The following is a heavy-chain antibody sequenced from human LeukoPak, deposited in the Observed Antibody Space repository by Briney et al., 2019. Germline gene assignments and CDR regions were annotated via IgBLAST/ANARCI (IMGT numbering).Heavy chain of an antibody. CDR3: AREFVGYYYDSSGYSD. Sequence: GGSLRLSCAASGFTFSDYGMHWVRQPPGKGLEWVAFIRYDGSDEYYADSVKGRFTISRDSSENTLYLQMNSLRAEDTAVYYCAREFVGYYYDSSGYSDWGQGTLVTVSS. CDR1: GFTFSDYG. D-gene: IGHD3-22*01. V-gene: IGHV3-30*02. CDR2: IRYDGSDE. J-gene: IGHJ4*02.